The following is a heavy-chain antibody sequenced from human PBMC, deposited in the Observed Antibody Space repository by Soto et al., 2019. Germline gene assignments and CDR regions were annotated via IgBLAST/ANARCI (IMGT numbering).Heavy chain of an antibody. V-gene: IGHV3-23*01. Sequence: GGSLRLSCAASGFTFSSYAMSWVRQAPGKGLEWVSAISGSGGSTYYADSVKGRFTISRDNSKNTLYLQMNSLRAEDTAVYYCAKHYGSGSYYRYLYYMDVWGKGTTVTVSS. CDR2: ISGSGGST. CDR1: GFTFSSYA. J-gene: IGHJ6*03. CDR3: AKHYGSGSYYRYLYYMDV. D-gene: IGHD3-10*01.